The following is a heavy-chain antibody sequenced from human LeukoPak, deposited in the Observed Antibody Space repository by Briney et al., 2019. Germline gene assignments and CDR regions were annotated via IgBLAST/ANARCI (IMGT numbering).Heavy chain of an antibody. Sequence: PGGSLRLSCAASGFTFSSYAMSWVRQAPGKGLEWVSAISGSDGSTYYADSVKGRFTISRDNSKNTLYLQMNSLRAEDTAVYYCAKEGVGNYYDSSGYYPYYFDYWGQGTLVTVSS. J-gene: IGHJ4*02. CDR1: GFTFSSYA. CDR2: ISGSDGST. D-gene: IGHD3-22*01. V-gene: IGHV3-23*01. CDR3: AKEGVGNYYDSSGYYPYYFDY.